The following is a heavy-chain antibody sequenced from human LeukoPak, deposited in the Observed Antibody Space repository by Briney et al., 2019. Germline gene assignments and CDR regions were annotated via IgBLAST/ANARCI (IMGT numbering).Heavy chain of an antibody. CDR3: AKDWGDSSGYYYLKLDYFDY. Sequence: PGASLRLSCAASGFTFSSYAMSWVRQAPGKGLEWVSAISGSGGSTYYADSVKGRFTISRDNSKNTLYLQMNSLRAEDTAVYYCAKDWGDSSGYYYLKLDYFDYRGQGTLVTVSS. CDR1: GFTFSSYA. V-gene: IGHV3-23*01. CDR2: ISGSGGST. J-gene: IGHJ4*02. D-gene: IGHD3-22*01.